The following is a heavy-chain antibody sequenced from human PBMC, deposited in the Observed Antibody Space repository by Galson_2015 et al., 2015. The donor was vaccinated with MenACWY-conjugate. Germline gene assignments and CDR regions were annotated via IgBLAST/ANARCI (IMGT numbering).Heavy chain of an antibody. V-gene: IGHV3-74*01. CDR2: INPGGSST. D-gene: IGHD1-26*01. CDR1: GFIFNTYW. Sequence: SLRLSCAASGFIFNTYWMHWVRQAPGKGLVWDSRINPGGSSTTYADSVKDRFTISRDNAKNTLYLQMYSLRPEDTAVFYCAKTRGASFYFDSWGQGTLVTVSS. J-gene: IGHJ4*02. CDR3: AKTRGASFYFDS.